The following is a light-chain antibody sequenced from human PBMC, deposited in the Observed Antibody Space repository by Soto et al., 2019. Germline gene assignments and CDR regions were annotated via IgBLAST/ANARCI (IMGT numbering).Light chain of an antibody. CDR3: QQNYITPYT. CDR1: HSFSNF. CDR2: ASF. V-gene: IGKV1-39*01. Sequence: DIQMTQSPSLSVSVGDKVTITCRASHSFSNFLNWYQQKAGKAPKLLIYASFNLQSGVPSRFSGSGSGTDFTLTISSLQPEDFATYYCQQNYITPYTFGQGTKLEIK. J-gene: IGKJ2*01.